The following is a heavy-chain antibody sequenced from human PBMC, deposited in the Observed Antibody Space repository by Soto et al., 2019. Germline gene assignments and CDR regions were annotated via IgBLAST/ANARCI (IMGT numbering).Heavy chain of an antibody. CDR1: GGTFSSYT. D-gene: IGHD2-15*01. V-gene: IGHV1-69*08. CDR2: IIPILGIA. J-gene: IGHJ4*02. Sequence: QVQLVQSGAEVKKPGSSVKVSCKASGGTFSSYTISWVRQAPGQGLEWMGRIIPILGIANYAQKFQGRVTITADKTTSTADTELSSRSSADTAVYYCARDHGYCSGGSCYDDYWGQGTLVTVSS. CDR3: ARDHGYCSGGSCYDDY.